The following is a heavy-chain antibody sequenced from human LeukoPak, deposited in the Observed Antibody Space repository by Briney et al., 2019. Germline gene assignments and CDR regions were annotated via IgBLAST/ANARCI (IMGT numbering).Heavy chain of an antibody. J-gene: IGHJ4*02. CDR3: AKDLADYYDSSGYYCGFDY. CDR2: ISGSGCST. D-gene: IGHD3-22*01. Sequence: PGGSLRLSCAASGFTFSSYAMSWVRQAPGKGLEWVSAISGSGCSTYYADSVKGRFTISRDNSKNTLYLQMNSLRAEDTAVYYCAKDLADYYDSSGYYCGFDYWGQGTLVTVSS. CDR1: GFTFSSYA. V-gene: IGHV3-23*01.